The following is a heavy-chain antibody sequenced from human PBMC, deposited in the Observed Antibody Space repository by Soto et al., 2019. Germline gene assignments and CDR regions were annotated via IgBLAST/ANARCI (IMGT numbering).Heavy chain of an antibody. J-gene: IGHJ3*02. D-gene: IGHD2-2*01. CDR3: ARGRGGWFINQLLNAFDI. CDR1: GGSISSYY. V-gene: IGHV4-59*01. CDR2: IYYSGST. Sequence: LEPMSLTCTVAGGSISSYYWSCIRQPPGKGLEWIGYIYYSGSTNYNPSLKSRVTISVDTSKNQFSLKLSSVTAADTAVYYCARGRGGWFINQLLNAFDIWGQGTMVTVSS.